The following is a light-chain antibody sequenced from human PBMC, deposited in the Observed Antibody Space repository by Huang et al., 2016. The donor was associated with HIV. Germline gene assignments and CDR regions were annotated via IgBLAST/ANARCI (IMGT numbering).Light chain of an antibody. CDR3: QQRSNWPPLT. CDR1: QSISTF. J-gene: IGKJ4*01. V-gene: IGKV3-11*01. CDR2: DAS. Sequence: EIVLTQSPATLSLSPGDRATLSCRASQSISTFLAWYQHKPGQAPRLLIYDASTRAAGIPPRCRGSGSGTDFTLTISSLEPEDFAIYYCQQRSNWPPLTFGGGTKVEIK.